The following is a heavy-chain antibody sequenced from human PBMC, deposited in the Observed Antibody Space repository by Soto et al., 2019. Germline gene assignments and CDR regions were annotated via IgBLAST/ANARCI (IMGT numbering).Heavy chain of an antibody. Sequence: PGGSLRLSCAASGFTFSSYAMSWVRQAPGKGLEWVSGISGSGGSTYYADSVKGRFTISRDNSKNTLYLQMNSLRAEDTAVYYCANMGYSSWYMGYWGQGTLVTVSS. CDR1: GFTFSSYA. V-gene: IGHV3-23*01. J-gene: IGHJ4*02. CDR2: ISGSGGST. D-gene: IGHD6-13*01. CDR3: ANMGYSSWYMGY.